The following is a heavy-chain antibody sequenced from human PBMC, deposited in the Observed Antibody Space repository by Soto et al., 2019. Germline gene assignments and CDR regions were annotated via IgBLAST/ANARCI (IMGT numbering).Heavy chain of an antibody. CDR2: TSYDGSNN. Sequence: QVQLVESXGGVVQPGTSLRLSCVGSGFTFRSYVIHWVRQAPGKGLEWVALTSYDGSNNFYGDSVKGRFTISRDNSRNTVELQMDSLRLEDTSLYYCARWGTTGGLDVWGQGTLVSVSS. D-gene: IGHD3-16*01. V-gene: IGHV3-33*05. J-gene: IGHJ4*02. CDR3: ARWGTTGGLDV. CDR1: GFTFRSYV.